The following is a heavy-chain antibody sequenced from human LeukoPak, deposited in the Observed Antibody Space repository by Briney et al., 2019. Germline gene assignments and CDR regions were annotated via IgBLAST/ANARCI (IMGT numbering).Heavy chain of an antibody. CDR3: AKDLVEPSSLQYYFDY. Sequence: GASVKVSCKASGYTFTSYAMHWVRQAPGQRLEWMGWINAGNGNTKYSQKFQGRVTITRDTSASTAYMELSSLRSEDTAVYYCAKDLVEPSSLQYYFDYWGQGTLVTVSS. V-gene: IGHV1-3*01. CDR1: GYTFTSYA. CDR2: INAGNGNT. J-gene: IGHJ4*02.